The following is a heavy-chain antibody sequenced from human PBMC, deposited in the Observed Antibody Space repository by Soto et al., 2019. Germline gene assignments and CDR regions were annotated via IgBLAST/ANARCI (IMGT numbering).Heavy chain of an antibody. J-gene: IGHJ4*02. V-gene: IGHV3-30-3*01. CDR3: AREGLGPAATTWFDY. D-gene: IGHD1-1*01. CDR1: GFTFSSYA. CDR2: ISYDGSNK. Sequence: QVQLVESGGGVVQPGRSLRLSCAASGFTFSSYAMHWVRQAPGKGLEWVAVISYDGSNKYYADSVKGRFTISRDNSKNTLYLRMNRLRAEGTAVYYCAREGLGPAATTWFDYWGQGTLVTVSS.